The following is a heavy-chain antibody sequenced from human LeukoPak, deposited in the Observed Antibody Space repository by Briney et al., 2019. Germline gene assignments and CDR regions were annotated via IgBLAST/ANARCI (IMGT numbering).Heavy chain of an antibody. V-gene: IGHV3-48*03. D-gene: IGHD6-19*01. CDR1: GFTFSDYK. CDR2: LTAIGNTI. Sequence: GGSLRLSCAASGFTFSDYKMHWVRQAPGKGLEWVSYLTAIGNTIDYADSVEGRFTISRDNAKNSLYLQMNSLRAKDTAVYFCAREGSSDRHFDYWGQGTLVTFSS. CDR3: AREGSSDRHFDY. J-gene: IGHJ4*02.